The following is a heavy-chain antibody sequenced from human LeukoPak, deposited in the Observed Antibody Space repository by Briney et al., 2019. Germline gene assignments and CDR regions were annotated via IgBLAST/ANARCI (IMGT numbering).Heavy chain of an antibody. J-gene: IGHJ6*02. D-gene: IGHD5-18*01. CDR3: ARDSGGYSYGDYYYYGMDV. V-gene: IGHV1-69*04. CDR1: GGTFSSYA. CDR2: IIPILGIA. Sequence: GSSVKVSCEASGGTFSSYAISWVRQAPGQGLEWMGRIIPILGIANYAQKFQGRVTITADKSTSTAYMELSSLRSEDTAVYYCARDSGGYSYGDYYYYGMDVWGQGTTVTVSS.